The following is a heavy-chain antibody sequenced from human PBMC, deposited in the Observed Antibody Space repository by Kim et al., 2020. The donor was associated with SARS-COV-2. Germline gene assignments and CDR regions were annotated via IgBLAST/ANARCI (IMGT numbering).Heavy chain of an antibody. CDR1: GGSFSGYY. CDR3: ARSGDRRRYYYVSIEPFDY. CDR2: INHSGST. D-gene: IGHD3-22*01. Sequence: SETLSLTCAVYGGSFSGYYWSWIRQPPGKGLEWIGEINHSGSTNYNPSLKSRVTISVDTSKNQFSLKLSSVTAADTAVYYCARSGDRRRYYYVSIEPFDYWGQGTLVTVSS. V-gene: IGHV4-34*01. J-gene: IGHJ4*02.